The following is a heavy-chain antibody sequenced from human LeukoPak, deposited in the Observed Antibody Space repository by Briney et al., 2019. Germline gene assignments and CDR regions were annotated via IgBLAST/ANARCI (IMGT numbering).Heavy chain of an antibody. CDR2: IYHSGST. D-gene: IGHD3-10*01. J-gene: IGHJ6*03. CDR1: GGSISSGGYS. Sequence: SQTLSLTCAVSGGSISSGGYSWSWIRQPPGKGLEWIGYIYHSGSTYYNPSLKSRVTISVDRSKNQFSLKLSSVTAADTAVYYCARMVRGRGYYYYYMDVWGKGTTVTVSS. V-gene: IGHV4-30-2*01. CDR3: ARMVRGRGYYYYYMDV.